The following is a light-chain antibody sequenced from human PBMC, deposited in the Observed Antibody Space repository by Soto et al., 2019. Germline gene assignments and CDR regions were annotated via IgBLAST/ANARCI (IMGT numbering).Light chain of an antibody. CDR3: AAWDDSLDVVL. J-gene: IGLJ2*01. Sequence: QSVLTQSPSASGTPGQRVTISCSGSTSNIGSNTVSWYQQLPGAAPRLLIYNNNQRPSGVPDRFSGSKSGTSASLAFSRLQSEDEADYYCAAWDDSLDVVLIGGGTKLTVL. CDR1: TSNIGSNT. V-gene: IGLV1-44*01. CDR2: NNN.